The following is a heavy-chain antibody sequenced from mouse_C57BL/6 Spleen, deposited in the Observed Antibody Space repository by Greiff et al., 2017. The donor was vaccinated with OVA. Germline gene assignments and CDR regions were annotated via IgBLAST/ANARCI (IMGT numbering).Heavy chain of an antibody. D-gene: IGHD2-4*01. J-gene: IGHJ2*01. V-gene: IGHV2-9-1*01. CDR1: GFSLTSYA. CDR3: ARNFYYDYDGYYLDY. CDR2: IWPGGGT. Sequence: VQLEESGPGLVAPSPSLSITCTVSGFSLTSYAISWVRQPPGKGLEWLGVIWPGGGTNYNSALKSSLSISKDNSKSQVFLKMNSLQTDDTARYDCARNFYYDYDGYYLDYWGQGTTLTVSS.